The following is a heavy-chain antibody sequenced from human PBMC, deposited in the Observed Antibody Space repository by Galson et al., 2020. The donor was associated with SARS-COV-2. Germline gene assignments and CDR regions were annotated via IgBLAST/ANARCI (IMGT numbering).Heavy chain of an antibody. CDR2: IYWNDDK. D-gene: IGHD6-13*01. V-gene: IGHV2-5*01. CDR1: GFSLSTSGVG. Sequence: SGPTLVKPTQTLTLTCTFSGFSLSTSGVGVGWIRQPPGKALEWLALIYWNDDKRYSPSLKSRLTITKDTSKNQVVLTMTNMDPVDTATYYCARIPEAAAGPNYYYYGMDVWGQGTTVTVSS. J-gene: IGHJ6*02. CDR3: ARIPEAAAGPNYYYYGMDV.